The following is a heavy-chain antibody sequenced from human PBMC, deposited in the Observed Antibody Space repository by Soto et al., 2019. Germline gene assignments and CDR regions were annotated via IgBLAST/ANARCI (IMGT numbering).Heavy chain of an antibody. CDR1: GGSISSYY. D-gene: IGHD3-10*01. Sequence: PSETLSLTCTVSGGSISSYYWSWIRQPPGKGLEWIGYIYYTGSTNYNPSLKSRVTISVDTSKNQFSLKLSSVTAADTAVYYCARVINYGPYYFDYWGQGTLVTVSS. V-gene: IGHV4-59*01. J-gene: IGHJ4*02. CDR2: IYYTGST. CDR3: ARVINYGPYYFDY.